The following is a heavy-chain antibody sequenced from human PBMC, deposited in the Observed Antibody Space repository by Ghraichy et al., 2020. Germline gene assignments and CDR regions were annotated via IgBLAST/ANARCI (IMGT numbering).Heavy chain of an antibody. J-gene: IGHJ4*02. V-gene: IGHV3-7*03. CDR1: GFTFSSYW. Sequence: GGSLRLSCAASGFTFSSYWMSWVRQAPGKGLEWVANIKQDGSEKYYVDSVKGRFTVSRDNAKNSLSLQMNSLRAEDTAVYYCARGPLGYCSGGSCAFYYWGQGTLVTVSS. CDR3: ARGPLGYCSGGSCAFYY. D-gene: IGHD2-15*01. CDR2: IKQDGSEK.